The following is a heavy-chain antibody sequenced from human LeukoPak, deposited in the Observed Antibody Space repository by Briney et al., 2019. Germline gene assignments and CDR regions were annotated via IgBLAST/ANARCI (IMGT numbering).Heavy chain of an antibody. J-gene: IGHJ6*02. D-gene: IGHD6-13*01. CDR2: INHSGST. CDR3: ARVSAAGTMIYYGMDV. V-gene: IGHV4-34*01. Sequence: PSETLSLTCAVYGGSFSDYYWSWIRQPPGKGLEWIGEINHSGSTNYNPSLKSRVTISVDTSKNQFSLKLSSVTAADTAVYYCARVSAAGTMIYYGMDVWGQGTTVTVSS. CDR1: GGSFSDYY.